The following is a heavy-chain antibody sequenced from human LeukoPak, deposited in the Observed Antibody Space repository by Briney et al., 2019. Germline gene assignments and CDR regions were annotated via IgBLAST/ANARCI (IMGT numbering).Heavy chain of an antibody. V-gene: IGHV3-30-3*01. Sequence: GGSLRLSCTTSTFTFNSYAIHWVRQAPGEGLEWVAIISVDGTTKYYADSVKGRFTVSRDNTKNSLYLQMNSLRAEDTAVYYCARDRPESGYDNDYWGQGTLVTVSS. CDR1: TFTFNSYA. D-gene: IGHD5-12*01. CDR3: ARDRPESGYDNDY. CDR2: ISVDGTTK. J-gene: IGHJ4*02.